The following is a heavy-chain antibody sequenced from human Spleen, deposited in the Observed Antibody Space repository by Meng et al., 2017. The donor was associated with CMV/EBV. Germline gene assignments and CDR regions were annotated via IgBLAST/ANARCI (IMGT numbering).Heavy chain of an antibody. CDR3: AREPNYYGMDV. CDR2: ISSSSSYI. V-gene: IGHV3-21*01. CDR1: GFIFSSYS. J-gene: IGHJ6*02. Sequence: GESLKISCAASGFIFSSYSMNWVRQAPGRGLEWVSSISSSSSYIYYADSVKGRFTISRDNAKNSLYLQMNSLRAEDTAVYYCAREPNYYGMDVWGQGTTVTVSS.